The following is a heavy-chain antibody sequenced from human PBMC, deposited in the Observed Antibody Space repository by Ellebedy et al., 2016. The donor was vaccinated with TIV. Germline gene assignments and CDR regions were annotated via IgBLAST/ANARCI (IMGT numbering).Heavy chain of an antibody. Sequence: GESLKISCATSGFTFSAYVMAWVRQIPGKGLEWVSAMSEYDGRTFYADSVKGRFTISRDNSRDTLFLRMNSLRAEDTAVYYCARDYYGSGSYSSDWGQGTLVTVSS. CDR1: GFTFSAYV. CDR3: ARDYYGSGSYSSD. CDR2: MSEYDGRT. D-gene: IGHD3-10*01. J-gene: IGHJ4*02. V-gene: IGHV3-23*01.